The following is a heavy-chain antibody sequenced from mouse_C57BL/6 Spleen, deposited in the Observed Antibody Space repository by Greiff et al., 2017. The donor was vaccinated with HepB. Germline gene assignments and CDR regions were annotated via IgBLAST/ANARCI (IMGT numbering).Heavy chain of an antibody. J-gene: IGHJ3*01. D-gene: IGHD3-2*02. CDR1: GFNIKDYY. CDR2: IDPEDGET. Sequence: VQLKQSGAELVKPGASVKLSCTASGFNIKDYYMHWVKQRTEQGLEWIGRIDPEDGETKYAPKFQGKATITADTSSNTAYLQLSSLTSEDTAVYYCALYSSGYDWFAYWGQGTLVTVSA. V-gene: IGHV14-2*01. CDR3: ALYSSGYDWFAY.